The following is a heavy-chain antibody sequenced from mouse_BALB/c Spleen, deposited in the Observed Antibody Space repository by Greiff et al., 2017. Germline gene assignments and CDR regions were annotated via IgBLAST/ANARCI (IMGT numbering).Heavy chain of an antibody. V-gene: IGHV1-7*01. D-gene: IGHD2-4*01. J-gene: IGHJ2*01. CDR2: INPSTGYT. CDR3: ALYDYFYYFDY. Sequence: QVHVKQSGAELAKPGASVKMSCKASGYTFTSYWMHWVKQRPGQGLEWIGYINPSTGYTEYNQKFKDKATLTADKSSSTAYMQLSSLTSEDSAVYYCALYDYFYYFDYWGQGTTLTVSS. CDR1: GYTFTSYW.